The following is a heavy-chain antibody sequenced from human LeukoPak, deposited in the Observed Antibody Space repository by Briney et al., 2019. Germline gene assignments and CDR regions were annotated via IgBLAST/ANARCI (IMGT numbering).Heavy chain of an antibody. CDR1: GFTFSSYA. CDR2: ISGSGGST. Sequence: GGSLRLSCAASGFTFSSYAMSWVRQAPGKGLEWVSAISGSGGSTYYADSVKGRFTISRDNSKNTLYLQMNSLGAEDTAVYYCAKDLADDSSGYYYSGGWYFDYWGQGTLVTVSS. V-gene: IGHV3-23*01. D-gene: IGHD3-22*01. J-gene: IGHJ4*02. CDR3: AKDLADDSSGYYYSGGWYFDY.